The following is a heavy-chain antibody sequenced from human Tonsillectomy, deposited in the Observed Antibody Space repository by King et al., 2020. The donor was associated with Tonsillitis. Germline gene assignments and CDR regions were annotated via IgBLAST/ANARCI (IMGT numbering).Heavy chain of an antibody. V-gene: IGHV4-34*01. Sequence: VQLQQWGAGLLKPSETLSLTCAVYGGSFSGYSLSWIRQPPGKGLEWIGEINHGGSTNYNPSLQSRVTISVDTSKNQFSLKLRSVTAADTAVYYCARGQFGSSAFDYWGQGTPVTVSS. D-gene: IGHD6-6*01. CDR3: ARGQFGSSAFDY. J-gene: IGHJ4*02. CDR1: GGSFSGYS. CDR2: INHGGST.